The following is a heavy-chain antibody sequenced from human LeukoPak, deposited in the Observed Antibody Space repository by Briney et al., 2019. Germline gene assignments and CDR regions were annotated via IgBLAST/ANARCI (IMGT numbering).Heavy chain of an antibody. CDR1: GFTFNKHG. CDR2: IRNDGNDK. Sequence: GGSLRLSCAASGFTFNKHGMHWVRQAPGKGLEWFSFIRNDGNDKYYADSVKGRFTISRDNAKNSLYLQMNSLRAEDTALYYCAKDKLNYYDSSGYQGYYFDYWGQGTLVTVSS. D-gene: IGHD3-22*01. V-gene: IGHV3-30*02. CDR3: AKDKLNYYDSSGYQGYYFDY. J-gene: IGHJ4*02.